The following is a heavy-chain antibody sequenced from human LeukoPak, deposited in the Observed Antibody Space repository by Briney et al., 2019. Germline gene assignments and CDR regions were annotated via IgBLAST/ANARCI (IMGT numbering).Heavy chain of an antibody. D-gene: IGHD2-2*01. CDR1: GGTFSSYA. CDR2: IIPIFGTA. V-gene: IGHV1-69*13. Sequence: GASVKVSCKASGGTFSSYAISWVRQAPGQGLEWMEGIIPIFGTANYAQKFQGRVTITADESTSTAYMELSSLRSEDTAVYYCARYCSSTSCYGPEGAYGMDVWGQGTTVTVSS. CDR3: ARYCSSTSCYGPEGAYGMDV. J-gene: IGHJ6*02.